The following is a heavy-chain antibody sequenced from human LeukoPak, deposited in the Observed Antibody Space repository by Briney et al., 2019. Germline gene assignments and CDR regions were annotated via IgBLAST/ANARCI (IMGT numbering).Heavy chain of an antibody. V-gene: IGHV1-18*01. CDR2: ISAYNGNT. CDR1: GYTFTSYG. J-gene: IGHJ4*02. Sequence: ASVTVSFTASGYTFTSYGISWVRQAPGQGLEWMGWISAYNGNTNYAQKLQGRVTTTTDTSTSTAYMELRSLRSDDTAVYYCARVTPGPSTDSYFDYWGQGTLVTVSS. D-gene: IGHD2-21*02. CDR3: ARVTPGPSTDSYFDY.